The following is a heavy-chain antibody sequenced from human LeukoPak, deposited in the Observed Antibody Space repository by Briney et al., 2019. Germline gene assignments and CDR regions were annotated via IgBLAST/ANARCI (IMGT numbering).Heavy chain of an antibody. Sequence: PSETLSLTCAVYGGSFSGYYWSWIRQPPGKGLEWIGEINHSGSTNYNPSLKSRVTISVDTSKNQFSLKLSSVTAADTAVYYCATYCSNTNCHIWGYYFDYWGQGTLVTASS. CDR1: GGSFSGYY. D-gene: IGHD2-2*01. CDR3: ATYCSNTNCHIWGYYFDY. V-gene: IGHV4-34*01. CDR2: INHSGST. J-gene: IGHJ4*02.